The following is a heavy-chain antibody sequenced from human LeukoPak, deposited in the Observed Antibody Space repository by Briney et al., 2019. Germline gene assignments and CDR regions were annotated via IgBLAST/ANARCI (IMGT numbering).Heavy chain of an antibody. V-gene: IGHV1-58*02. Sequence: ASVKVSCKASGFTFSSSTMQWVRQARGQRLEWIGWIVVGSGNTNYAQKFQERATISRDMSTSTAYMELSSLTSEDTAVFYCAADGPADLFDGSEDPPRDAFEIWGQGTMVTASS. CDR2: IVVGSGNT. J-gene: IGHJ3*02. D-gene: IGHD3-22*01. CDR3: AADGPADLFDGSEDPPRDAFEI. CDR1: GFTFSSST.